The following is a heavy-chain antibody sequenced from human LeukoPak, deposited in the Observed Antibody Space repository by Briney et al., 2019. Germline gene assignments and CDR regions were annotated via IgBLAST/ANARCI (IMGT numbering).Heavy chain of an antibody. CDR1: GFTLSDSY. J-gene: IGHJ4*02. CDR3: SRDPRHSDY. CDR2: ISGSSSDV. Sequence: TGGSLRLSCAASGFTLSDSYMTWIRQAPGKGLELLSYISGSSSDVNYIDSVRGRFTISRDNAKNSLYLHMNSLTVEDTAVYYCSRDPRHSDYWGQGTLVTVSS. V-gene: IGHV3-11*01.